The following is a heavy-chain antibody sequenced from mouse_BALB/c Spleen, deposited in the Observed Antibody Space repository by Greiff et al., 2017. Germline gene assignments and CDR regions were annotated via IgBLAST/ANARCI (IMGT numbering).Heavy chain of an antibody. CDR3: ASITTASYWYFDV. V-gene: IGHV14-3*02. Sequence: VQLQQSGAELVKPGASVKLSCTASGFNIKDTYMHWVKQRPEQGLEWIGRIDPANGNTKYDPKFQGKATITADTSSNTAYLQLSSLTSEDTAVYYCASITTASYWYFDVWGAGTTVTVSS. CDR1: GFNIKDTY. CDR2: IDPANGNT. J-gene: IGHJ1*01. D-gene: IGHD1-2*01.